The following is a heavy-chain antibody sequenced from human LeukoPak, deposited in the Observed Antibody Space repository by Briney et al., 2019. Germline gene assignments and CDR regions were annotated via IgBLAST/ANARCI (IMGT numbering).Heavy chain of an antibody. CDR1: GYTFTSYG. CDR2: ISAYNGNT. J-gene: IGHJ5*02. CDR3: ARGSRYQLLYWFDP. V-gene: IGHV1-18*01. Sequence: ASVKVSCKASGYTFTSYGISWVRQAPGQGLEWMGWISAYNGNTNYAQKLQGRVTMTTDTSTSTAYMELRSLRSDDTAVYCCARGSRYQLLYWFDPWGQGTLVTVSS. D-gene: IGHD2-2*01.